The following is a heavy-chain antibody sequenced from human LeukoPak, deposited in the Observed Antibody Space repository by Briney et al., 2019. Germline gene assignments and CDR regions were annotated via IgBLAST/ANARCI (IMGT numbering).Heavy chain of an antibody. D-gene: IGHD6-13*01. Sequence: PGGSLRLSCAASGYTFSSYAMHWVRQAPGKGLEWVAVISYDGSNKYYADSVKGRFTISRDNSKNTLYLQMNSLRAEETAVYYCAREPLAAALDYWGEGTRVTVSS. V-gene: IGHV3-30*04. CDR1: GYTFSSYA. CDR2: ISYDGSNK. CDR3: AREPLAAALDY. J-gene: IGHJ4*02.